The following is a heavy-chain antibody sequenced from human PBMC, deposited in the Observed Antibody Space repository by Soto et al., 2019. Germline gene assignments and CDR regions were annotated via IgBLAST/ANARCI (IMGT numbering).Heavy chain of an antibody. D-gene: IGHD6-19*01. CDR1: GFTFSSYT. Sequence: GGSLRLSCAASGFTFSSYTMHWVRQAPGEGLEWVAVISYDGNNKFYADSVKGRFTISRDSSSQTLYLQMNSLRSDDTAVYYCARDLAVALIDYWGQGTLVTAPQ. CDR2: ISYDGNNK. CDR3: ARDLAVALIDY. V-gene: IGHV3-30*03. J-gene: IGHJ4*02.